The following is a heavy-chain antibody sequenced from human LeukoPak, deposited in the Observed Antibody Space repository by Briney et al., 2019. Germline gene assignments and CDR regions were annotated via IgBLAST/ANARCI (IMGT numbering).Heavy chain of an antibody. V-gene: IGHV3-30-3*01. J-gene: IGHJ4*02. D-gene: IGHD3-22*01. CDR1: GFTFSSYA. Sequence: GGSLRLSCAASGFTFSSYAMHWVRQAPGKGLEWVAVISYDGSNKYYADSVKGRFTISRDNSKNTLYLQINGLRAEDSAVYYCARAVIYYDSSAPKGPPDYWGQGTLVTVSS. CDR3: ARAVIYYDSSAPKGPPDY. CDR2: ISYDGSNK.